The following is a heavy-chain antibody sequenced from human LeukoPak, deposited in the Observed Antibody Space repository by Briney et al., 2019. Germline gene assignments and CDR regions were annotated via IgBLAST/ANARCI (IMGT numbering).Heavy chain of an antibody. J-gene: IGHJ4*02. CDR3: AKGPYGRGDY. CDR2: ISGSGGST. CDR1: GFTLRNYA. D-gene: IGHD1-26*01. Sequence: PGGSLRLSCAASGFTLRNYAMTWVRQAPGKGLERVSGISGSGGSTYYADSVKGRFTISRDNSKNTLYLQMNSLRAEDTAVYYCAKGPYGRGDYWGQGTLVTVSS. V-gene: IGHV3-23*01.